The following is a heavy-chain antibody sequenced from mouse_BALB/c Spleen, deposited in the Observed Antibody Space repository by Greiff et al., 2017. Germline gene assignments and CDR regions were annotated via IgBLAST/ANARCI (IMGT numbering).Heavy chain of an antibody. J-gene: IGHJ3*01. CDR2: INPGSGGT. D-gene: IGHD2-4*01. CDR3: ARGDYDYSAY. V-gene: IGHV1-54*01. Sequence: QVQLQQSGAELVRPGTSVKVSCKASGYAFTNYLIEWVKQRPGQGLEWIGVINPGSGGTNYNEKFKGKATLTADKSSSTAYMQLSSLTSDDSAVYFCARGDYDYSAYWGQGTLVTVSA. CDR1: GYAFTNYL.